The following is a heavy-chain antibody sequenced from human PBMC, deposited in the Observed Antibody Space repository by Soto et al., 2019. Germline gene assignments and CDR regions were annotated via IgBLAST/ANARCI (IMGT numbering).Heavy chain of an antibody. D-gene: IGHD6-13*01. CDR3: ARDVMFLGSTWALFNY. Sequence: ASVKVSCKASGYTFTSYYMHWVRQAPGQGLEWMGIINPSGGSTSYAQKFQGRVTMTRDTSTSTVYMELSSLRSEDTAVYYCARDVMFLGSTWALFNYWGQGTLVTVSS. V-gene: IGHV1-46*01. J-gene: IGHJ4*02. CDR2: INPSGGST. CDR1: GYTFTSYY.